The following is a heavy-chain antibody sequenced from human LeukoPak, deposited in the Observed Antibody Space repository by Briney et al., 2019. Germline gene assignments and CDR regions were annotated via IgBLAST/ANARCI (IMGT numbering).Heavy chain of an antibody. J-gene: IGHJ5*02. D-gene: IGHD3-22*01. V-gene: IGHV4-59*01. CDR1: GGSISSYY. CDR2: IYYSGST. Sequence: IPSETLSLTCAVSGGSISSYYWSWIRRPPGKGLEWIGHIYYSGSTNYNPSLKSRVTISVDTSKNQFSLKLSSVTAADTAVYYCARGVPDYDSSGYYPNWFDPWGQGTLVTVSS. CDR3: ARGVPDYDSSGYYPNWFDP.